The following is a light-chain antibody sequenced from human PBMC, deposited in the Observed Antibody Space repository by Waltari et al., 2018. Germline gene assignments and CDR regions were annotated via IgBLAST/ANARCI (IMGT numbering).Light chain of an antibody. J-gene: IGLJ1*01. CDR1: RSDIGDYNY. CDR2: EIH. CDR3: SSYTSSTLNV. V-gene: IGLV2-14*03. Sequence: QSALTQPASVSGSPGQSINISCTGSRSDIGDYNYVSWYQQHPGNAPKLIIYEIHNRPSGVSSRFSGSKSGTTASLTISGLQTEDEADYFCSSYTSSTLNVFGSGTRVTVL.